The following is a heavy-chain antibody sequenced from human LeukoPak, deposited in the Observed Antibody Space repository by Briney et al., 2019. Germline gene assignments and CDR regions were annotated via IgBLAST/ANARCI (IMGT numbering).Heavy chain of an antibody. D-gene: IGHD6-13*01. CDR1: GGSISSYY. CDR2: IYYSGST. V-gene: IGHV4-59*01. J-gene: IGHJ5*02. CDR3: ARAIPGYSSSWFPANWFDP. Sequence: SETLSLTCTVSGGSISSYYWSWIRQPPGKGLEWIGHIYYSGSTNYNPSLKSQVTISVDASKNQFSLKLSSVTAADTAVYYCARAIPGYSSSWFPANWFDPWGQGTLVTVSS.